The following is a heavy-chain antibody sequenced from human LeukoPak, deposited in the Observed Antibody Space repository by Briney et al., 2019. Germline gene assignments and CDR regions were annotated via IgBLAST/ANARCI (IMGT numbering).Heavy chain of an antibody. J-gene: IGHJ4*02. CDR1: HGTIRSASCY. CDR2: IHYSGST. V-gene: IGHV4-39*01. Sequence: SETLSFTCTYAHGTIRSASCYLTWIRQPPGKGLEWIGSIHYSGSTYYNPSLKSRVTISIDTSKNQFSLKLSSVTAADKAVYQCARKSGLLWLREHWCQRTLVTVSS. CDR3: ARKSGLLWLREH. D-gene: IGHD3-16*01.